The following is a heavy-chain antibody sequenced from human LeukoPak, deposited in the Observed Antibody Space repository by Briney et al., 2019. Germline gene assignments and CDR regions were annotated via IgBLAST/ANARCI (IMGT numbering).Heavy chain of an antibody. CDR1: GYTFTSYG. CDR2: ISAYNGNT. J-gene: IGHJ6*02. Sequence: ASVKVSCKASGYTFTSYGISWVRQAPGQGLEWMGWISAYNGNTNYAQKLQGRVTMTTDTSTSTAYMELRSLRSDDTAVYYCARDRSSSLDYYYGMDVWGQGTTVTVSS. CDR3: ARDRSSSLDYYYGMDV. D-gene: IGHD6-13*01. V-gene: IGHV1-18*01.